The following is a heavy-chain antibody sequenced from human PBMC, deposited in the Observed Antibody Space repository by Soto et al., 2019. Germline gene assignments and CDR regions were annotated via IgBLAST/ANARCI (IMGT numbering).Heavy chain of an antibody. Sequence: EVQLLESGGGLVQPGGSLRLSCAASGFTFSSYAMSWVRQAPRKGLEWVSAISGSGGSTYYADSVKGRFTISRDNSKNTLYLQMNSLRAEDTAVYYCAKAGDYDYIWGSYRYYYYMDVWGKGTTVTVSS. CDR3: AKAGDYDYIWGSYRYYYYMDV. CDR2: ISGSGGST. V-gene: IGHV3-23*01. CDR1: GFTFSSYA. J-gene: IGHJ6*03. D-gene: IGHD3-16*02.